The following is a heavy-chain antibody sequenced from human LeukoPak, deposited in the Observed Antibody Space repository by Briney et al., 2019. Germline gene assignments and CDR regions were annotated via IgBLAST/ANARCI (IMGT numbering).Heavy chain of an antibody. J-gene: IGHJ3*02. CDR2: IKQDGSEK. Sequence: GGSLRLSCAASGFTFSSYWMSWVRQAPGKGLEWVANIKQDGSEKYYVDSVKGRFTISRDNAKNSLYLQMNSLRAEDTALYYCAKLVAAGTGDAFDIWGQGTMVTVSS. V-gene: IGHV3-7*03. D-gene: IGHD6-13*01. CDR3: AKLVAAGTGDAFDI. CDR1: GFTFSSYW.